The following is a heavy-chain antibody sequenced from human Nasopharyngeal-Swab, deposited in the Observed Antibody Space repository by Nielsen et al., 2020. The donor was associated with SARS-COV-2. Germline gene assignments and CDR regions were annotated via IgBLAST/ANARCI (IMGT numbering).Heavy chain of an antibody. D-gene: IGHD6-19*01. CDR3: ARRGTVAGYGMDV. CDR1: GYSISSGYY. J-gene: IGHJ6*02. V-gene: IGHV4-38-2*02. Sequence: SETLSLTCSVSGYSISSGYYWGWIRQSPGKGREWIGSISYRGSTNYNPSLQSRVTISIDTSKNQLSLKLSSVTAADTAVYYCARRGTVAGYGMDVWGQGTTVTVSS. CDR2: ISYRGST.